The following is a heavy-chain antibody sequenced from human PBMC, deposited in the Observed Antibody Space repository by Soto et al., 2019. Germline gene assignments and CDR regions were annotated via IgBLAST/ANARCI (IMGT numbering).Heavy chain of an antibody. CDR3: AKDIGEVTAMHFDY. D-gene: IGHD2-21*02. CDR2: ISGSGGST. J-gene: IGHJ4*02. CDR1: GFTFSNYA. V-gene: IGHV3-23*01. Sequence: GGSLRLSCAASGFTFSNYAMGGVRQAPGKGLEWVSIISGSGGSTYYADSVKGRFTLSRDNSKNTLFLQMNSLRAEDTAVYYCAKDIGEVTAMHFDYWGQGTLVTVSS.